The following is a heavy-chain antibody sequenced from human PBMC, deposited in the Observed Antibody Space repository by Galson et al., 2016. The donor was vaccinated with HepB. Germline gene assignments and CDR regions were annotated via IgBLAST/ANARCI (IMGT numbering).Heavy chain of an antibody. V-gene: IGHV3-11*01. CDR3: ARDGTVAPGY. Sequence: SLRLSCATSGFTFSSYWMTWVRQAPGKGLEWISYITGSGSAIYYADSVKGRFTISRDNTKNSLDLQMNSLRVEDTAVYYCARDGTVAPGYWGQGTLVTVSS. J-gene: IGHJ1*01. D-gene: IGHD6-19*01. CDR1: GFTFSSYW. CDR2: ITGSGSAI.